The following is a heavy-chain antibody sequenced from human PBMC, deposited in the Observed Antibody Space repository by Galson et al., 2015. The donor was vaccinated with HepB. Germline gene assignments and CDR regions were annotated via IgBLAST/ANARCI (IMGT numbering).Heavy chain of an antibody. CDR1: GFAFSYYA. V-gene: IGHV3-30*04. J-gene: IGHJ4*02. Sequence: LRLSCAASGFAFSYYAMHWVRQAPGQGLEWVALMSYDGSHEYYADSVKGRFTIFRDNSKSILYLQMNSLTPEDTAVYYCARDLDSNGSGQFDYWGQGTLVTVSS. CDR2: MSYDGSHE. D-gene: IGHD3-22*01. CDR3: ARDLDSNGSGQFDY.